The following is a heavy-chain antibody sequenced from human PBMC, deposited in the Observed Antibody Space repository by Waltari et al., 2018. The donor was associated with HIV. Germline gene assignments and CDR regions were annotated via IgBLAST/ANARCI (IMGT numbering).Heavy chain of an antibody. J-gene: IGHJ4*02. V-gene: IGHV3-48*04. CDR1: AVTFTTPG. Sequence: EVELVGSGGGLVHPGGSLRLSCVGSAVTFTTPGLNWVRQAPGKGLEWGSVVAGTPGHAYYADSVKGRFTISRDNAQNSAFLQMNSLRVEDTAIYYCVKSVDYFRFDVWDQGTLVTVSS. CDR3: VKSVDYFRFDV. D-gene: IGHD4-17*01. CDR2: VAGTPGHA.